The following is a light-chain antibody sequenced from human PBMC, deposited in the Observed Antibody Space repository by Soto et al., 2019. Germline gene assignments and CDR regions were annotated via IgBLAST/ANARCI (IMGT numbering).Light chain of an antibody. CDR1: NNDIGGYKS. J-gene: IGLJ2*01. CDR3: SSIRGGSPVV. Sequence: QSALTQPASVSGSPGQSITISCTGTNNDIGGYKSVCWYQQHPGEAPKLLLYDVTNRPSGVSYRFSGSKSGNTASLTISGRHSEDEADYYCSSIRGGSPVVFGGGTKLTVL. V-gene: IGLV2-14*03. CDR2: DVT.